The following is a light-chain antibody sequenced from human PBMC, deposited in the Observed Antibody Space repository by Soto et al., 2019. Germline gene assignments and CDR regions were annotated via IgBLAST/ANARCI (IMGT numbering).Light chain of an antibody. Sequence: DIVMTQSPLSLPVTPGEPASISCRSSQSLLHSNGYNSLDWYLQKPGQSPQLLIYMGSNRASGVPDRFSGSGSGTDFTRKISRVEAEDVGVYYCMQALQTPRTFGQGTKVEIK. J-gene: IGKJ1*01. CDR3: MQALQTPRT. CDR1: QSLLHSNGYNS. CDR2: MGS. V-gene: IGKV2-28*01.